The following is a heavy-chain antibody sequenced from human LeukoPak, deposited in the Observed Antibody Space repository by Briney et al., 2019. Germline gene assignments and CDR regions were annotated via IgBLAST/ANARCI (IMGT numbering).Heavy chain of an antibody. D-gene: IGHD6-19*01. CDR1: GGSINNYY. CDR2: IYYNGDT. CDR3: VRHQIAVAGPGFDY. J-gene: IGHJ4*02. Sequence: SETLFLTCTVSGGSINNYYWSWVRQPPGKGLEWIGSIYYNGDTNYSPSLRSRLTISVDTSQNQFSLKLTSVTAADTAFYYCVRHQIAVAGPGFDYWGQGILVTVSS. V-gene: IGHV4-59*01.